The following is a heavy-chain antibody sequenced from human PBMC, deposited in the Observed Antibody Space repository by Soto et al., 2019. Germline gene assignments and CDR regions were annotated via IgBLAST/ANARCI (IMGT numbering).Heavy chain of an antibody. CDR3: ARGLLLWFGELSRRGGYYYYMDV. J-gene: IGHJ6*03. D-gene: IGHD3-10*01. CDR2: INDSGNI. CDR1: GGALSGYQ. V-gene: IGHV4-34*01. Sequence: QVQLQQWGAGLLKPSETLSLTCAVYGGALSGYQWNWIRQTPGKGLEWIGEINDSGNINYNPSLKSRVTILLDTPRKQISLKLSAVTAADSAVYYCARGLLLWFGELSRRGGYYYYMDVWGKGTTVAVSS.